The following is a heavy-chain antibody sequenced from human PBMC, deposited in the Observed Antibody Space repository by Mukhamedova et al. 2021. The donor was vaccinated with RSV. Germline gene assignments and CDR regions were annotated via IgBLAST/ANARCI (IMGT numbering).Heavy chain of an antibody. J-gene: IGHJ4*02. Sequence: MRWVRQAPGQGLEWMGVINPSGGSTSYAQKFQGRVTMTRDTSTTTVYMELSSLRSEDTAVYYCARVKYYGSGSYYLDYWGQGTL. D-gene: IGHD3-10*01. V-gene: IGHV1-46*01. CDR3: ARVKYYGSGSYYLDY. CDR2: INPSGGST.